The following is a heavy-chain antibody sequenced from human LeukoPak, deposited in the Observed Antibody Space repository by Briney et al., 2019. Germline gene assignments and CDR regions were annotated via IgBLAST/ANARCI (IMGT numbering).Heavy chain of an antibody. V-gene: IGHV4-31*03. J-gene: IGHJ4*02. D-gene: IGHD3-3*01. CDR3: ARLNAPDYDFWSGYYTGHQTPNKSRFDY. CDR2: IYYSGST. Sequence: KPSETLSLTCTVTGGSISSGGYYWSWIRQHPGKGLEWIGYIYYSGSTYYNPSLKSRVTISVDTSKNQFSLKLSSVTAADTAVYYCARLNAPDYDFWSGYYTGHQTPNKSRFDYWGQGTLVTVSS. CDR1: GGSISSGGYY.